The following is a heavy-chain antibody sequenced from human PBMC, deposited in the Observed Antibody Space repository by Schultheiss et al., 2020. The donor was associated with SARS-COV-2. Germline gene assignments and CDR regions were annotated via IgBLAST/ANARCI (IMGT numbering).Heavy chain of an antibody. CDR2: IYYSGIT. CDR1: GGSISSGGYY. V-gene: IGHV4-61*08. CDR3: ARALLGDRHYYGMDV. D-gene: IGHD4-17*01. J-gene: IGHJ6*02. Sequence: SETLSLTCTVSGGSISSGGYYWSWIRQYPGKGLEWIGNIYYSGITNYNPSLKSRVTISVDTSKNQFSLKLTSVTAADTAVYYCARALLGDRHYYGMDVWGQGTTVTVSS.